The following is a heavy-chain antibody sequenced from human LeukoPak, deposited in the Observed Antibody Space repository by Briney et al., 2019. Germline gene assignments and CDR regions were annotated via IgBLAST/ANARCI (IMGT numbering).Heavy chain of an antibody. Sequence: SPTLSLTCSVSGDSISSDYWSWIRQPPGKGLEGIGFIYYRGITYYNPSLKSPVSQSVGTSKSQFSLKLSSVTAADTAVYYCARVGSSSRLFDPWGQGTLVTVSS. CDR3: ARVGSSSRLFDP. V-gene: IGHV4-59*01. CDR2: IYYRGIT. D-gene: IGHD6-13*01. J-gene: IGHJ5*02. CDR1: GDSISSDY.